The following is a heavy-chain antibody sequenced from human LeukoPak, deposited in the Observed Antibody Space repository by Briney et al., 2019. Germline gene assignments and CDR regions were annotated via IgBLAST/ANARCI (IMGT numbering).Heavy chain of an antibody. Sequence: SVKVSCKAPGGTFSSYAISWVRQAPGQGLEWMGGIIPIFGTANYAQKYQGRVTITTDESTSTAYMELSSLRSEDTAVYYCARDYGDYPGYYYYYMDVWGKGTTVTVSS. CDR3: ARDYGDYPGYYYYYMDV. D-gene: IGHD4-17*01. V-gene: IGHV1-69*05. CDR1: GGTFSSYA. J-gene: IGHJ6*03. CDR2: IIPIFGTA.